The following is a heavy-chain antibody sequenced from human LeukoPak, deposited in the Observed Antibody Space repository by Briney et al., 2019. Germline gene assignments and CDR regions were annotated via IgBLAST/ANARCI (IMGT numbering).Heavy chain of an antibody. Sequence: GGSLRPSCAASGFTFSSYEMNWVRQAPGKGLEWVSYISSSGSTIYYADSVKGRFTISRDNAKNSLYLQMNSLRAEDTAVYYCAREYRGYSYGSNWYFDLWGRGTLVTVSS. CDR1: GFTFSSYE. CDR2: ISSSGSTI. D-gene: IGHD5-18*01. J-gene: IGHJ2*01. CDR3: AREYRGYSYGSNWYFDL. V-gene: IGHV3-48*03.